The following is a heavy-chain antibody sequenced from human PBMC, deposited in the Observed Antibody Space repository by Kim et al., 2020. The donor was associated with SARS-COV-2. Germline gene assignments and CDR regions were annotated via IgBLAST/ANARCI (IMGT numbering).Heavy chain of an antibody. J-gene: IGHJ6*03. V-gene: IGHV3-11*01. Sequence: GGSLRLSCTASGFTFSDYYMSWIRQAPGKGLEWVSYISSSGRTIYYADSVKGRFTISRDNAKNSLYLQMNSLRAEDTAVYYCASPTYCSSTGCRSFYYYYYMDVWGKATTVTVSS. CDR1: GFTFSDYY. D-gene: IGHD2-2*01. CDR3: ASPTYCSSTGCRSFYYYYYMDV. CDR2: ISSSGRTI.